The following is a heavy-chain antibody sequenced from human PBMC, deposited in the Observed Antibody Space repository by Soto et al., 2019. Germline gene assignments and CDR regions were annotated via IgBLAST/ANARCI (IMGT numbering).Heavy chain of an antibody. CDR2: TYYRSKWYN. J-gene: IGHJ5*02. D-gene: IGHD7-27*01. CDR1: GDRVSSNSAA. CDR3: ARVRRLGIRGWFDT. V-gene: IGHV6-1*01. Sequence: KQSQTLSLTCAISGDRVSSNSAAWNWIRQSPSRGLEWLGRTYYRSKWYNDYAVSVKSRITINPDTSKNQFSLQLNSVTPEDTAVYYCARVRRLGIRGWFDTWGQGTLVTVSS.